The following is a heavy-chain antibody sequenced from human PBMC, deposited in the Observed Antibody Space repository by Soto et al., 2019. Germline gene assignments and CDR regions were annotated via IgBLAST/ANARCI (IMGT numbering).Heavy chain of an antibody. D-gene: IGHD4-17*01. V-gene: IGHV4-59*11. CDR3: ARVGATVTSQALGFDH. CDR1: GGSISSHY. CDR2: LYYTGST. Sequence: SETLSLTCTVSGGSISSHYWSWVRQPQGKGLEWIGYLYYTGSTNYNASLKSQVTMSLDTSKNQFSLMLTSVTAADTAVYYCARVGATVTSQALGFDHWGQGILVTVSS. J-gene: IGHJ4*02.